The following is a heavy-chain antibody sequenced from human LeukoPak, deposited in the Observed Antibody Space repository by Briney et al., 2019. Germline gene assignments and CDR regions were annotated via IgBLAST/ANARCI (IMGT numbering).Heavy chain of an antibody. V-gene: IGHV1-8*01. CDR1: GGTFTSYD. CDR3: VLRKKGQLVFFFDY. D-gene: IGHD6-13*01. Sequence: VASVKVSCKASGGTFTSYDINWVRQATGQGLEWMGWMNPNSGNTGYAQKFQGRVTMTRNTSISTAYMELSSLRSEDTAVYYCVLRKKGQLVFFFDYWGQGTLVTVSS. CDR2: MNPNSGNT. J-gene: IGHJ4*02.